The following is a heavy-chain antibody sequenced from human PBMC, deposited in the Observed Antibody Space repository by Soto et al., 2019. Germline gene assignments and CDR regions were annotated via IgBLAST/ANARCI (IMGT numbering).Heavy chain of an antibody. CDR2: IYYSGTT. CDR3: LRLVVVAPVANV. V-gene: IGHV4-39*01. CDR1: GGSISSTNYY. D-gene: IGHD2-21*01. Sequence: SETLSLTCNVSGGSISSTNYYWGWVRQPPGKALEWIGSIYYSGTTYYNPSLKSRLTISVDTSKNQFSLKVTSVTAADTAVYYCLRLVVVAPVANVWGQGALVTVSS. J-gene: IGHJ4*02.